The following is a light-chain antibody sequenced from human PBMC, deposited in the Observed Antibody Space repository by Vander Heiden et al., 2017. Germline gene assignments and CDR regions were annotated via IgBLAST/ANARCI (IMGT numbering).Light chain of an antibody. V-gene: IGKV1-39*01. CDR2: AAS. J-gene: IGKJ2*01. CDR3: QQSYSTPYT. Sequence: DIQMTQSPSPLSASVGDRVTITCRASQSISSYLNWYQQKPGKAPKLLIYAASSLQSGVPSRFSGSGSGTDFTLTISSLQPEDFATYYCQQSYSTPYTFCQGTKLEIK. CDR1: QSISSY.